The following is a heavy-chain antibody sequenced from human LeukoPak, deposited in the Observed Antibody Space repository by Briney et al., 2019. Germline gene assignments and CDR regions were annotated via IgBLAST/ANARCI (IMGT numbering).Heavy chain of an antibody. CDR1: GYTFNGYY. CDR2: INPNNGGT. Sequence: ASVKVSCKSSGYTFNGYYMHWVRQAPGQGLEWMGWINPNNGGTKYAQNFQGRVTMTRDTSTSTVYMELSSLRSEDTAVYYCARGVGNEGLTMWGQGTLITVSS. D-gene: IGHD3-3*01. CDR3: ARGVGNEGLTM. V-gene: IGHV1-2*02. J-gene: IGHJ3*01.